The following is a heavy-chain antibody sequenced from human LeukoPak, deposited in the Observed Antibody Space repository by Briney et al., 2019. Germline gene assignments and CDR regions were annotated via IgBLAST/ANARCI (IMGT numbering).Heavy chain of an antibody. V-gene: IGHV4-59*01. D-gene: IGHD5-24*01. CDR1: GASISTYY. Sequence: SETLSLTCAVSGASISTYYWSWFRQPPGKGLEWIGYIYYSGSTNYNPSLKSRVTISVDTSKNQFSLKLSSVTAADTAVYYCARQDLQWGYFDYWGQGTLVTVSS. CDR3: ARQDLQWGYFDY. CDR2: IYYSGST. J-gene: IGHJ4*02.